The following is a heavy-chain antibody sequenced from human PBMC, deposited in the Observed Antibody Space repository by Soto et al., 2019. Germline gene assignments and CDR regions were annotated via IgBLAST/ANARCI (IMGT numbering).Heavy chain of an antibody. CDR2: ISSTTNYI. J-gene: IGHJ4*02. CDR3: ARESEDLTSNFDY. CDR1: GFTFTRYS. V-gene: IGHV3-21*06. Sequence: EEQLVASGEGLVKPGGSMRLSCAATGFTFTRYSTNRVRQTPGKGLAWVSSISSTTNYIYYGDSMKGRFTISRDNAKNSLYLEMNSLRAEDTAVYYCARESEDLTSNFDYWGQGTLVTVSS.